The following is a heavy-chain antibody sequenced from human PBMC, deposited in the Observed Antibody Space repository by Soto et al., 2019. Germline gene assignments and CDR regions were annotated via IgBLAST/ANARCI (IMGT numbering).Heavy chain of an antibody. CDR2: VYYSGSA. CDR3: ASRHNNGWEFFDY. D-gene: IGHD6-19*01. V-gene: IGHV4-39*01. Sequence: QLQLQESGPGLVKPSETLSLTCTVSGDSISSGRSYWGWIRQPPGKGLEWIGSVYYSGSAYYNPSLKSRVTFAVDTSKTHFSLRLSTVTAADPAVYYCASRHNNGWEFFDYWGQGTLVTVSS. J-gene: IGHJ4*02. CDR1: GDSISSGRSY.